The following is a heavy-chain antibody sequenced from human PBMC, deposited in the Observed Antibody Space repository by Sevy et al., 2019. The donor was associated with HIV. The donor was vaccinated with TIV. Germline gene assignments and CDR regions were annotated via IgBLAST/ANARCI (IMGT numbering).Heavy chain of an antibody. CDR2: IKSKTDGGTT. V-gene: IGHV3-15*01. CDR1: GFTFSNAW. J-gene: IGHJ4*02. Sequence: GGSLRLSCAASGFTFSNAWMSWVRQAPGKGLEWVGRIKSKTDGGTTDYDEPVKGRFTISRDDSKNTLYLQMNSLKTEDTAVYYCTTDALEWLSPFDYWGQGTLVTVSS. CDR3: TTDALEWLSPFDY. D-gene: IGHD3-3*01.